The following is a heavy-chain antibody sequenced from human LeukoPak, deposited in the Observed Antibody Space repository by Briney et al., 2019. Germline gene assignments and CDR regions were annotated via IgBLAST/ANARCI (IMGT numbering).Heavy chain of an antibody. CDR1: GITFSSYG. CDR3: ARAIEYSSSSGTDY. Sequence: GGSLRLSCAASGITFSSYGMSWIRQAPGKGLEWVSSISHTGGSPYYADSVKGRFTISRDNAKNSLYLQMNSLRAEDTAVYYCARAIEYSSSSGTDYWGQGTLVTVSS. D-gene: IGHD6-6*01. V-gene: IGHV3-23*01. CDR2: ISHTGGSP. J-gene: IGHJ4*02.